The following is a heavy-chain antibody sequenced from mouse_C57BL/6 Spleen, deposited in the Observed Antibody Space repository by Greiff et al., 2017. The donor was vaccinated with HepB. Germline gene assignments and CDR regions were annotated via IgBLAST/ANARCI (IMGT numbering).Heavy chain of an antibody. CDR1: GYTFTSYW. CDR3: AKGEKTYYFDY. J-gene: IGHJ2*01. Sequence: QVQLKESGAELAKPGASVKLSCKASGYTFTSYWMHWVKQRPGQGLEWIGYINPSSGYTKYNQKFKDKATLTADKSSSTAYMQLSSLTYEDSAVYYCAKGEKTYYFDYWGQGTTLTVSS. V-gene: IGHV1-7*01. CDR2: INPSSGYT.